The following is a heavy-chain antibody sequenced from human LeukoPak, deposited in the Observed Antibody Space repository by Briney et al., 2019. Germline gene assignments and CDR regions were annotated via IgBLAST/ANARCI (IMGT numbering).Heavy chain of an antibody. D-gene: IGHD6-19*01. V-gene: IGHV1-46*01. Sequence: ASVNVSCKASGYTLTSYYMHWVRQAPGQGLEWMGIINLIGGSTRYAQKFQGRVTMTRDTSTSTVYMELSSLRSEDTAVYYCARESDIAVAGTGFDYWGQGTLATVSS. J-gene: IGHJ4*02. CDR1: GYTLTSYY. CDR3: ARESDIAVAGTGFDY. CDR2: INLIGGST.